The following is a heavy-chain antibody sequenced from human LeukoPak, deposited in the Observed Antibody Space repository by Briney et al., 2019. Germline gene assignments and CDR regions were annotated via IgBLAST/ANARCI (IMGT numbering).Heavy chain of an antibody. V-gene: IGHV3-53*05. CDR1: GFTVSRNY. CDR2: IYSGGST. J-gene: IGHJ4*02. Sequence: GGSLRLSCAASGFTVSRNYMSWVRQAPGKGLEWVSEIYSGGSTYYAASVKGRFSISRDNSKNTLYLQMNSLRAEDTAVYYCARGYSSGWYEDWGQGTLVTVSS. D-gene: IGHD6-19*01. CDR3: ARGYSSGWYED.